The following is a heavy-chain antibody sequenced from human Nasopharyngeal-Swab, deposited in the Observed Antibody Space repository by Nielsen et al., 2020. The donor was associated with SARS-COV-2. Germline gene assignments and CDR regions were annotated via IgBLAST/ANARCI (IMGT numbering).Heavy chain of an antibody. Sequence: GESLKISCAASGFTFSSYAMSWVRQAPGKGPEWVSIISGSGDTTYYADSVKDRFTISRDNSKNTLYLQTNSLRVEDTDVYYCAKAPYLRGLDVWSQGTTVTVSS. D-gene: IGHD2-21*01. CDR2: ISGSGDTT. V-gene: IGHV3-23*01. CDR1: GFTFSSYA. CDR3: AKAPYLRGLDV. J-gene: IGHJ6*02.